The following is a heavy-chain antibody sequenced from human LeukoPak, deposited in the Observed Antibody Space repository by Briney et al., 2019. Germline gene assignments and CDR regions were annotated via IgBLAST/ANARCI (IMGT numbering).Heavy chain of an antibody. CDR1: GFTFSSYS. V-gene: IGHV3-48*02. D-gene: IGHD1-26*01. CDR3: SSGSYYYFDY. CDR2: ISSSSSTI. Sequence: GGSLRLSCAASGFTFSSYSMNWVRQAPGKGLEWVLYISSSSSTICYADSVKGRFTISRDNAKNSLYLQMNSLRDEDTAVYCCSSGSYYYFDYWGQGTLVTVSS. J-gene: IGHJ4*02.